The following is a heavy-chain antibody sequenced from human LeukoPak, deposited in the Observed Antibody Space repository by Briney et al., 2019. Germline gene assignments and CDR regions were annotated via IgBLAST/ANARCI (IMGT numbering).Heavy chain of an antibody. J-gene: IGHJ4*02. CDR3: AIKSYYYGSGSSDYFAY. V-gene: IGHV4-34*01. CDR2: INHSGST. D-gene: IGHD3-10*01. CDR1: GGSFSGYY. Sequence: SETLSLTCAVYGGSFSGYYWSWIRQPPGKGLEWIGEINHSGSTNYNSSLKSRVTISVDTSKNQFSLKLSSVTAADTAVYYCAIKSYYYGSGSSDYFAYWGQGTLVTVSS.